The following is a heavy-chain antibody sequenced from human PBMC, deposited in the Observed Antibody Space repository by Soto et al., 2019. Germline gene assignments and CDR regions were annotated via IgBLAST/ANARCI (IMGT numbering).Heavy chain of an antibody. D-gene: IGHD2-15*01. J-gene: IGHJ4*02. CDR3: ARDSCSGGSCYRYYFDY. V-gene: IGHV1-46*01. CDR2: INPSGGST. CDR1: GYTFASYN. Sequence: ASVKVSCKASGYTFASYNMHWVRQAPGQGLEWMGIINPSGGSTSYAQKFQGRVTMTRDTSTSTVYMELSSLRSEDTAVYYCARDSCSGGSCYRYYFDYWGQGTLVTVSS.